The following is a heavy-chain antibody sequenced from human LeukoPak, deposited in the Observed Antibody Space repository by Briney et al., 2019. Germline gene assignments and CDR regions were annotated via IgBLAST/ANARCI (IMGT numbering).Heavy chain of an antibody. CDR2: IYYSGAT. J-gene: IGHJ5*02. Sequence: SETLSLTCTVSGGSISSGIYYWGWIRQTPGKGLEWIGTIYYSGATYYNPSLKSRVTISVDTSKNQFSLKVSSMIAADTALYYCARHIWQSTARPWFDPWGQGTLVTVSS. CDR1: GGSISSGIYY. V-gene: IGHV4-39*01. CDR3: ARHIWQSTARPWFDP. D-gene: IGHD2-21*01.